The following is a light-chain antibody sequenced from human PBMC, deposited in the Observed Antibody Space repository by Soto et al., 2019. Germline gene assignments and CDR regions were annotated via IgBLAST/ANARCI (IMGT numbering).Light chain of an antibody. CDR2: DAS. J-gene: IGKJ1*01. CDR3: QQYYSYSRT. Sequence: DIQMTQSPSALSASVGDRVTITCRASQNINTWLAWFRQIPGKAPKLLIYDASSLESGVPSRFSGSGSDTGFTLTITNLQPDDVAIYYCQQYYSYSRTFGQGTKL. V-gene: IGKV1-5*01. CDR1: QNINTW.